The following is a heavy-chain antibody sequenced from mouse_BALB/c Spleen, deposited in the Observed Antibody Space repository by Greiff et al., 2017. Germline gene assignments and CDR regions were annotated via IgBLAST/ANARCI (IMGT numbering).Heavy chain of an antibody. V-gene: IGHV5-12-2*01. CDR3: ARHIYYGNYGGFMDY. D-gene: IGHD2-1*01. CDR1: GFTFSSYT. CDR2: ISNGGGST. J-gene: IGHJ4*01. Sequence: EVKLMESGGGLVQPGGSLKLSCAASGFTFSSYTMSWVRQTPEKRLEWVAYISNGGGSTYYPDTVKGRFTISRDNAKNTLYLQMSSLKSEDTAMYYCARHIYYGNYGGFMDYWGQGTSVTVSS.